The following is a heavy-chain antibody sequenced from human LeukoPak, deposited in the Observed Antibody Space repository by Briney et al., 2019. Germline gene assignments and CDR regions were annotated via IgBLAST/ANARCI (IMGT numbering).Heavy chain of an antibody. CDR2: IISSSSYI. CDR3: VLLVVGTVRVG. Sequence: PGGSLRLSCAASGFTFSSYSMNWVRQAPGKGLEWVPSIISSSSYIYYADSVKGRFTISRDNAKNSLYLQMNSLRAEDTAVYYCVLLVVGTVRVGWGQGTLVTVSS. CDR1: GFTFSSYS. J-gene: IGHJ4*02. D-gene: IGHD2-15*01. V-gene: IGHV3-21*01.